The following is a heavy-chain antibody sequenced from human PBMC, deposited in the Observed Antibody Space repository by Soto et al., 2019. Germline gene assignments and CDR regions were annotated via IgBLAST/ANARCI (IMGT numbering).Heavy chain of an antibody. D-gene: IGHD5-18*01. J-gene: IGHJ4*02. CDR3: ATRDTGRVY. V-gene: IGHV4-4*02. CDR1: GVSISSHDW. CDR2: SHQSGKT. Sequence: QVQLQESGPGLVKPSGTLSLTCAVSGVSISSHDWWTWVRQPPGKGLEWIGESHQSGKTNYNSSLESRVTISLDTSKNLFSLQLNSVTVADTAVYYCATRDTGRVYWGQGTLVTVSS.